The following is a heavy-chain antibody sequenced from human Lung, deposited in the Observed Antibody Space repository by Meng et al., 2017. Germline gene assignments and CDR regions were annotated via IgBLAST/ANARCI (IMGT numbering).Heavy chain of an antibody. CDR3: ATARFSFLLGFDY. CDR2: ISTHNGNT. V-gene: IGHV1-18*01. J-gene: IGHJ4*02. CDR1: ADTFANYA. D-gene: IGHD2-8*02. Sequence: QVQLVQSGAEIKNPWASVKVSCKASADTFANYAISWVRQAPGQGLEWMGRISTHNGNTNYALKLQGRVTVTTDTSTSTAYMELRNLRSDDTAIYYCATARFSFLLGFDYWGQGTLVTVSS.